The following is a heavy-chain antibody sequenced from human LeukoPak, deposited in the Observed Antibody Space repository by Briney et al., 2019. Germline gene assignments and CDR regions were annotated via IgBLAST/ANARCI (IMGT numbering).Heavy chain of an antibody. CDR2: INQDGSQK. J-gene: IGHJ4*02. CDR1: GFSNDW. CDR3: AREIREAAVSN. V-gene: IGHV3-7*01. Sequence: GGSLRLSCTMSGFSNDWMAWVRQAPEKGLEWVATINQDGSQKYYVDSMKGRFTISRDNAKNSLYPQLTSLRADDTAVYYCAREIREAAVSNWGQGTLVTVSS. D-gene: IGHD6-13*01.